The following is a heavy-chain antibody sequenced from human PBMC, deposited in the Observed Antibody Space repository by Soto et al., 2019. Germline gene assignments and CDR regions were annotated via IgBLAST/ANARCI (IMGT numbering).Heavy chain of an antibody. CDR2: ISSSSSYI. CDR1: GFTFSSYS. CDR3: ARERPVITFGGVIAPTFDY. Sequence: EVQLVESGGGLVKPGGSLRLSCAASGFTFSSYSMNWVRQAPGKGLEWVSSISSSSSYIYYADSVKGRFTISRDNAKNSLYLQMNSLRAEDTAVYYCARERPVITFGGVIAPTFDYWGQGTLVTVSS. V-gene: IGHV3-21*01. J-gene: IGHJ4*02. D-gene: IGHD3-16*02.